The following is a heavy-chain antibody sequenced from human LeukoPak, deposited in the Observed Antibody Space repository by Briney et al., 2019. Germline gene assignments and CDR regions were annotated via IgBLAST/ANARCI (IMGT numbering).Heavy chain of an antibody. CDR3: ARAWGAVAGSDY. Sequence: GASVKVSCKASGYTVTSYDINWVRQATGQGLEWMGWMNPNSGNTGYAQKFQGRVTMTRNTSISTAYMELSSLRSEDTAVYYCARAWGAVAGSDYWGQGTLVTVSS. J-gene: IGHJ4*02. CDR2: MNPNSGNT. D-gene: IGHD6-19*01. V-gene: IGHV1-8*01. CDR1: GYTVTSYD.